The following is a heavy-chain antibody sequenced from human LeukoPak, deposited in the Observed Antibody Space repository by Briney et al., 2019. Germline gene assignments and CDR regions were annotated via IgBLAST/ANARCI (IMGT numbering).Heavy chain of an antibody. Sequence: KASETLSLTCSVSGGSIDRTSSDWGWLRQSPGKGLEWIGSINYVGSTYYNPFIKSRVTMSLDTSENQFSLRLSSVTAADTAVYFSARDRPGEPLEYYFDPWGQGTLVTVSS. CDR2: INYVGST. J-gene: IGHJ4*02. CDR1: GGSIDRTSSD. V-gene: IGHV4-39*07. CDR3: ARDRPGEPLEYYFDP. D-gene: IGHD1-1*01.